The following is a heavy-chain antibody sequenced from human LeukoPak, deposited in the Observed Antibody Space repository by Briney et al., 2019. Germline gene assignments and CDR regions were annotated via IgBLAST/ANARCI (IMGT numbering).Heavy chain of an antibody. CDR2: ISPYNGAT. CDR3: ARDSDWNVDY. D-gene: IGHD1-1*01. CDR1: GYTFTSYG. Sequence: ASVKVSCKASGYTFTSYGISWVRQAPGQGLEWLGWISPYNGATEYAQNLQDRVSMTTDTSTNTAYIEVRSLKSDDTAVYYCARDSDWNVDYWGQGTLVTVSS. J-gene: IGHJ4*02. V-gene: IGHV1-18*01.